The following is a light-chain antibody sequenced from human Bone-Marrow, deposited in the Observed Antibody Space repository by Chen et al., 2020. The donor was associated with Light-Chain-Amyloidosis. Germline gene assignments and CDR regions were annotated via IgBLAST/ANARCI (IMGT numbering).Light chain of an antibody. CDR1: DLPTKY. CDR3: QSADSSGTNEVI. CDR2: RDT. Sequence: SYELTQPLSVSVSPGQTARITCSGDDLPTKYAYWYQQKPGQAPVLVIHRDTERPSGISARFSGYSSGTKATLTISGVKAEDEADYHCQSADSSGTNEVIFGGGTKLTVL. J-gene: IGLJ2*01. V-gene: IGLV3-25*03.